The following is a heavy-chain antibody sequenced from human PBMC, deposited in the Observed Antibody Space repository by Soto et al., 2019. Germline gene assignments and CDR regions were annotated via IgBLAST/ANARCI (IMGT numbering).Heavy chain of an antibody. V-gene: IGHV3-7*01. J-gene: IGHJ4*02. CDR3: ARDMITMVRGLPGY. D-gene: IGHD3-10*01. CDR1: GFTFSSYW. Sequence: GGSLRLSCAASGFTFSSYWMSWVRQAPGKGLEWVANIKQDGSEKYYVDSVKGRFTISRDNAKNSLYLQMNSLRAEDTAVYYCARDMITMVRGLPGYWGQGTLVTVS. CDR2: IKQDGSEK.